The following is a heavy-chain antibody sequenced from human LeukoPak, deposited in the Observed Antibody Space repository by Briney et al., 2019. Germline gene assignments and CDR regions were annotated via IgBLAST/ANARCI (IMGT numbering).Heavy chain of an antibody. D-gene: IGHD3-10*01. Sequence: GGSLRLSCAASGFTFSSYAMHWVRQAPGKGLEWVAVISYDGSNKYYADSVKGRFTISRDNSKNTLYLQMNSLRPEDTAVYYCAKAIWVAATSSWFCLDYWGQGTLVTVSS. V-gene: IGHV3-30-3*01. CDR2: ISYDGSNK. CDR3: AKAIWVAATSSWFCLDY. CDR1: GFTFSSYA. J-gene: IGHJ4*02.